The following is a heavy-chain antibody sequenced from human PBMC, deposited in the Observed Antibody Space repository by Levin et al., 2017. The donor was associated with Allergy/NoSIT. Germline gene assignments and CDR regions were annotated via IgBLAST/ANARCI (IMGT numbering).Heavy chain of an antibody. J-gene: IGHJ3*02. CDR3: ARGPQYCTSSTCYDAFDI. CDR2: IIPVYGIA. Sequence: SVKVSCKASGGTFSTTSVNWLRQAPGQGLEWMGRIIPVYGIANHAQKFQGRVTITADTSTSTGDMELSSLRSEDTAVYYCARGPQYCTSSTCYDAFDIWGQGTMVTVSS. CDR1: GGTFSTTS. D-gene: IGHD2-2*01. V-gene: IGHV1-69*02.